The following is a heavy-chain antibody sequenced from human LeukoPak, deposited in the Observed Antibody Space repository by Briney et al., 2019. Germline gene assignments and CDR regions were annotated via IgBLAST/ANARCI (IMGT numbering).Heavy chain of an antibody. CDR3: ARGGYYDFWSGPTEYNWFDP. CDR2: INPSGGST. D-gene: IGHD3-3*01. Sequence: ASVKVSCKASGYTFTSYHMHWVRQAPGQGLEWMGIINPSGGSTSYAQKFQGRVTMTRDMSTSTVYMELSSLRSEDTAVYYCARGGYYDFWSGPTEYNWFDPWGQGTLVTVSS. J-gene: IGHJ5*02. V-gene: IGHV1-46*01. CDR1: GYTFTSYH.